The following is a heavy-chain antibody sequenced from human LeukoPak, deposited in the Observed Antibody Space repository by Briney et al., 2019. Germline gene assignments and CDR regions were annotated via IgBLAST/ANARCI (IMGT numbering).Heavy chain of an antibody. V-gene: IGHV1-46*01. Sequence: GASVRVSCKASGYTFTSYDINWVRQAPGQGLEWMGIINPSGGSTSSAQKFQGTVTMTRDTSTSTVYMELSSLRSEDTAVYYCILYYYGSGSYPYWGQGTLVTVSS. J-gene: IGHJ4*02. D-gene: IGHD3-10*01. CDR3: ILYYYGSGSYPY. CDR2: INPSGGST. CDR1: GYTFTSYD.